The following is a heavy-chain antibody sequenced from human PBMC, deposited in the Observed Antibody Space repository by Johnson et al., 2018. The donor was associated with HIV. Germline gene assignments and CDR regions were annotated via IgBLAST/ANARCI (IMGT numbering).Heavy chain of an antibody. Sequence: MLLVESGGGLVKPGGSLRLSCAASGFTVSSNYMSWVRQAPGKGLEWVSVIYSGGSTYYAASVKGRFTISRDNSKNTLYLQMNSLRAEDTAVYYCARDKGIAAAATDDAFDIWGQGTMVTVSS. D-gene: IGHD6-13*01. CDR3: ARDKGIAAAATDDAFDI. CDR1: GFTVSSNY. V-gene: IGHV3-66*01. CDR2: IYSGGST. J-gene: IGHJ3*02.